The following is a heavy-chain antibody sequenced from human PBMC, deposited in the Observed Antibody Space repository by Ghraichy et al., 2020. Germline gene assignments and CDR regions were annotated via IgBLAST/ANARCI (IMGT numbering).Heavy chain of an antibody. CDR2: LCYDGTKK. D-gene: IGHD5-18*01. CDR1: GFTLRSFG. J-gene: IGHJ4*02. V-gene: IGHV3-33*01. CDR3: VRGYPEVEFDS. Sequence: GESLNISCAASGFTLRSFGIHWVRQAPGKGLEWVAALCYDGTKKFYADSVEGRFTIFRDISKNTVYLQMNSLSADDAAVYFCVRGYPEVEFDSWGQGTLVTVSS.